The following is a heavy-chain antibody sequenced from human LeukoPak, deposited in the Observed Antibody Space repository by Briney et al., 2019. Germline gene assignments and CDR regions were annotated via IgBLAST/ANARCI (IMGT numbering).Heavy chain of an antibody. CDR2: ISSSIGYI. J-gene: IGHJ4*02. Sequence: GYLRRSSAASGFTFCSYSMNWVRQAPGQGLEWVSSISSSIGYINYADSVKGRFTISRDNAKNSLYLQMTSLRAEDTAVYYCARQDRYWGQGTLVTVSS. CDR3: ARQDRY. D-gene: IGHD1-14*01. V-gene: IGHV3-21*01. CDR1: GFTFCSYS.